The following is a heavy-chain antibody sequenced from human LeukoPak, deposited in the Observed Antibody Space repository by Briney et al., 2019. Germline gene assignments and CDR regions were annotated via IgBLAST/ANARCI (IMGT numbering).Heavy chain of an antibody. CDR2: IYYSGST. V-gene: IGHV4-59*01. CDR1: GGSISSYH. Sequence: SETLSLTCTVSGGSISSYHWSWIRQPPGKGLEWIGYIYYSGSTNYNPSLKSRVTISVDTSKNQFSLKLSPVTAADTAVYYCARDLGDESFDYWGQGTLVTVSS. J-gene: IGHJ4*02. D-gene: IGHD4-17*01. CDR3: ARDLGDESFDY.